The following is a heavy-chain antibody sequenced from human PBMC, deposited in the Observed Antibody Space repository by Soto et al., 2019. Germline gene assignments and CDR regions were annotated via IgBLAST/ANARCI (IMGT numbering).Heavy chain of an antibody. CDR3: ARVPHRGYSGYDFDY. J-gene: IGHJ4*02. CDR2: INHSGST. D-gene: IGHD5-12*01. CDR1: GGSFSGYY. V-gene: IGHV4-34*01. Sequence: SQTLSLTCAVYGGSFSGYYWSWIRQPPGKGLEWIGEINHSGSTNYNPSLKSRVTISVDTSKNHFSLKLSSVAAADTAVYYCARVPHRGYSGYDFDYWGQGTLVTVSS.